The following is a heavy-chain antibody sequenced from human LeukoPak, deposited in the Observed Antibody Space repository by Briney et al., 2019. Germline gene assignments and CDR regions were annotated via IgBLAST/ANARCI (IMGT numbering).Heavy chain of an antibody. CDR2: IYGDGTT. Sequence: GGSLRLSCAASGFTVSNDYMAWVRQAPGRGLEWVSLIYGDGTTFYTDSVKGRFTIPRDNSGNTLYLQMNNLRADDTAVYYCAGRRGSSFDYWGRGTQVIVSS. D-gene: IGHD1-26*01. J-gene: IGHJ4*02. CDR1: GFTVSNDY. V-gene: IGHV3-53*01. CDR3: AGRRGSSFDY.